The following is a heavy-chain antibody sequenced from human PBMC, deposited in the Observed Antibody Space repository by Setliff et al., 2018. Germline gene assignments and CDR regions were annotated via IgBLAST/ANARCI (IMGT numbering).Heavy chain of an antibody. CDR2: INSDGSSK. CDR1: GFTFSKYW. Sequence: PGGSLRLSCGASGFTFSKYWMYWVRQVPGKGLVWVSRINSDGSSKNYADSVKGQFTVSRDNAKNTLYLQMNSLKIEDTAFYYCTTGPRDSRNYMTWLDSWGPGTLVTVSS. D-gene: IGHD3-3*01. J-gene: IGHJ5*01. CDR3: TTGPRDSRNYMTWLDS. V-gene: IGHV3-74*01.